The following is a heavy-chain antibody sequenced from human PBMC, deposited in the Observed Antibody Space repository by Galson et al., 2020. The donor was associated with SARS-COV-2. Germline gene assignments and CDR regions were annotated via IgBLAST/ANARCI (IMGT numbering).Heavy chain of an antibody. Sequence: ASVKVSCKASGYSFTSYYMHWVRQAPGQGLEWMGVINPSDGIPGYAQKFQGRVTMTRDTSTNTLYMELTSLRSNDTAVYYCARARGPGWFDPWGQGPLVTVSS. J-gene: IGHJ5*02. CDR1: GYSFTSYY. CDR3: ARARGPGWFDP. V-gene: IGHV1-46*01. CDR2: INPSDGIP.